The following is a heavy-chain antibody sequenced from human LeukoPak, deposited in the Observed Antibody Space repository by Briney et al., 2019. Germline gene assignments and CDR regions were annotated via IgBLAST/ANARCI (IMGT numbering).Heavy chain of an antibody. CDR1: GYTFTGYY. V-gene: IGHV1-2*02. J-gene: IGHJ4*02. Sequence: GSSVKVSCKASGYTFTGYYLHWVRQAPGQGLEWMGWINPDSGDTNYAQKFQGRVTMTRDTSISTAYMELTRLTSDDTAVFYCARAGLIRTFDSWGQGTPVTVSS. D-gene: IGHD3-16*02. CDR3: ARAGLIRTFDS. CDR2: INPDSGDT.